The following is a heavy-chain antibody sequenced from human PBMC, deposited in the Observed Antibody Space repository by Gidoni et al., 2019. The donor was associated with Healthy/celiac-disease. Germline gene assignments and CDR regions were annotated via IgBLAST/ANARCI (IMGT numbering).Heavy chain of an antibody. Sequence: EVQLLESGGGLVQPGGSLRLSCAASGFTFSSYAMSWVRQAPGKGLEWVSAISGSGGSTYYADSVKGRFTISRDNSKNTLYLQMNSLRAEDTAVYYCAKDCSGGSCHTENFDYWGQGTLVTVSS. D-gene: IGHD2-15*01. CDR1: GFTFSSYA. CDR2: ISGSGGST. CDR3: AKDCSGGSCHTENFDY. V-gene: IGHV3-23*01. J-gene: IGHJ4*02.